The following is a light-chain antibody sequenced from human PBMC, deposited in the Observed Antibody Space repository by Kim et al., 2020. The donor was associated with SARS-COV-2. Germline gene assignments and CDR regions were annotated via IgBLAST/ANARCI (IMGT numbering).Light chain of an antibody. V-gene: IGLV2-14*03. Sequence: GQSIPISCTVTSSDVGGHNYVCWYQQHPGKAPKLMIYDVSSRPSGVSNRFSGSKSGNTASLTISGLQAEDEADYYCSSYTSSSTWVFGGGTQLTVL. J-gene: IGLJ3*02. CDR3: SSYTSSSTWV. CDR2: DVS. CDR1: SSDVGGHNY.